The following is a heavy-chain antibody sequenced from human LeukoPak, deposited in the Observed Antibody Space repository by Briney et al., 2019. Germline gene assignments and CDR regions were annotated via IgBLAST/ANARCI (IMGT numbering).Heavy chain of an antibody. CDR1: GGSFSGYY. CDR3: VRGLTAAEN. Sequence: PSETLSLTCAVYGGSFSGYYWSWIRQPPGKGLEWIGEINHSGSTNYNPSLKSRVTISVDTSKNQFSLKLSSVTAADTAVYYCVRGLTAAENWGQGTLVTVSS. CDR2: INHSGST. V-gene: IGHV4-34*01. D-gene: IGHD6-13*01. J-gene: IGHJ4*02.